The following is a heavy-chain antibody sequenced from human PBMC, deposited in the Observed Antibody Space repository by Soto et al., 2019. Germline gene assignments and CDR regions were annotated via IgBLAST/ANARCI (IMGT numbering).Heavy chain of an antibody. D-gene: IGHD2-15*01. CDR1: GFTFSSYW. Sequence: GGSLRLSCAASGFTFSSYWMSWVRQAPGKGLEWVANIKQDGSEKYYVDSVKGRFTISRDNAKNSLYLQMNSLRAEDTAVYYCARDRKSVGYCSGGSCRYYYYYMDVWGKGTTVTVSS. CDR3: ARDRKSVGYCSGGSCRYYYYYMDV. V-gene: IGHV3-7*01. CDR2: IKQDGSEK. J-gene: IGHJ6*03.